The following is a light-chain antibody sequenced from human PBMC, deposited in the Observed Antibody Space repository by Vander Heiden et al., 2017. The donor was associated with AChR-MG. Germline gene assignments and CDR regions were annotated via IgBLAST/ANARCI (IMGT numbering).Light chain of an antibody. V-gene: IGLV3-1*01. J-gene: IGLJ3*02. Sequence: SYELTQPPSVSVSPGQTASITCSGARLGNKYASWYPQKPGQSPVLVIHQNDKRPSGIPERFSGSSSGNTATLTISGTQSVDEADYCCQAWDSRSNWVFGGGTKLTVL. CDR2: QND. CDR3: QAWDSRSNWV. CDR1: RLGNKY.